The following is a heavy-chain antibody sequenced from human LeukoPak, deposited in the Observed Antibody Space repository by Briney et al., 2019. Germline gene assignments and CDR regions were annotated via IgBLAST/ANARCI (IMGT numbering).Heavy chain of an antibody. CDR2: ISAYNGNT. J-gene: IGHJ4*02. CDR3: ARVLVGSRYYDFWSGYYHFDY. CDR1: GYTFTSYG. V-gene: IGHV1-18*01. Sequence: ASVKASCKASGYTFTSYGISWVRQAPGQGLEWMGWISAYNGNTNYAQKLQGRVTMTTDTSTSIAYMELRSLRSDDTAVYYCARVLVGSRYYDFWSGYYHFDYWGQGTLVTVSS. D-gene: IGHD3-3*01.